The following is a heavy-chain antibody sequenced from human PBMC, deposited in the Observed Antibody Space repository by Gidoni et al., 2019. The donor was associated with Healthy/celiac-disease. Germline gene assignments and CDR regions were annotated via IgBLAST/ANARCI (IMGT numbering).Heavy chain of an antibody. D-gene: IGHD3-3*01. CDR2: IYYRGST. J-gene: IGHJ4*02. Sequence: QLQLQESGPGLVKPSETLSLTCTVSGGSISSSSYYWGWIRQPPGKGLEWIGSIYYRGSTYYNPSLKSRVTISVDTSKNQFSLKLSSVTAADTAVYYCARRNYDFWSGYYFDYWGQGTLVTVSS. V-gene: IGHV4-39*01. CDR3: ARRNYDFWSGYYFDY. CDR1: GGSISSSSYY.